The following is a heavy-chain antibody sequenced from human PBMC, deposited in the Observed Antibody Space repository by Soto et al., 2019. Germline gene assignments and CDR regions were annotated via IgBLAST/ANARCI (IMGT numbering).Heavy chain of an antibody. Sequence: GGSLRLSCVGSGFTLNNYGVHWVRQAPGKGLEWVALIWYDGLRQTYADSVRGRFTISRDSSTNTIYLQMNSLRAEDTANYFCARESTPPFFDSWGQGTPVTVSS. CDR1: GFTLNNYG. CDR2: IWYDGLRQ. V-gene: IGHV3-33*01. D-gene: IGHD2-15*01. J-gene: IGHJ4*02. CDR3: ARESTPPFFDS.